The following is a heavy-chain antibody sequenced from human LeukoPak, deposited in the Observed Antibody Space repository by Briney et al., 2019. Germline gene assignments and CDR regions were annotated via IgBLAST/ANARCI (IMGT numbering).Heavy chain of an antibody. CDR2: INPNSGVT. D-gene: IGHD1-1*01. Sequence: ASVKVSCKASGGTSNSHAISWVRQAPGQGLEWMGWINPNSGVTNYAQKFQGRVTMTRDTSISTAYMELSRLRSDDTAVYYCARFARRGIASGTDYWGQGTLVTVSS. CDR3: ARFARRGIASGTDY. V-gene: IGHV1-2*02. J-gene: IGHJ4*02. CDR1: GGTSNSHA.